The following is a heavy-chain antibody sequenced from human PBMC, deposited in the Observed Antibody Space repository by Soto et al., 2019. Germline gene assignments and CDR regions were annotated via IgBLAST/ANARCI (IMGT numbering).Heavy chain of an antibody. V-gene: IGHV1-69*12. D-gene: IGHD6-13*01. CDR1: GGTFSNHA. Sequence: QVHLVQSVAEVKKPGSSVKVSCKAPGGTFSNHAINWVRQAPGQGLEWMGRIIPIFTTTNYAQKFQGRVTMTADESTITAYFELSSLRHDDTAVYYCAREVAADGTFREDVFDIWGQGTLVTVSS. CDR3: AREVAADGTFREDVFDI. CDR2: IIPIFTTT. J-gene: IGHJ3*02.